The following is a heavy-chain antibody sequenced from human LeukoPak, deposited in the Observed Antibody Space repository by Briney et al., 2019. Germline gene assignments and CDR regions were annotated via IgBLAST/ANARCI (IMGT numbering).Heavy chain of an antibody. Sequence: GGSLRLPCAASGFTFSSYSMNWVRQAPGKGLEWVANIKQDGSEKYYVDSVKGRFTISRDNAKNSLYLQMNSLRAEDTAVYYCARDSGYYGSGSYYTFDYWGQGTLVTVSS. J-gene: IGHJ4*02. CDR1: GFTFSSYS. V-gene: IGHV3-7*01. D-gene: IGHD3-10*01. CDR3: ARDSGYYGSGSYYTFDY. CDR2: IKQDGSEK.